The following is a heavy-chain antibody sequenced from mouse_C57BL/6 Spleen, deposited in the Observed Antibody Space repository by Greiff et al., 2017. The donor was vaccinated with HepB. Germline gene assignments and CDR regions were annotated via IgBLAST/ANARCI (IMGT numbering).Heavy chain of an antibody. CDR2: IDPSDSYT. J-gene: IGHJ2*01. CDR3: ARSKLWLPFDY. V-gene: IGHV1-50*01. D-gene: IGHD2-2*01. Sequence: VKLQQPGAELVKPGASVKLSCKASGYTFTSYWMQWVKQRPGQGLEWIGEIDPSDSYTNYNQKFKGKATLTVDTSSSTAYMQLSSLTSEDSAVYYCARSKLWLPFDYWGQGTTLTVSS. CDR1: GYTFTSYW.